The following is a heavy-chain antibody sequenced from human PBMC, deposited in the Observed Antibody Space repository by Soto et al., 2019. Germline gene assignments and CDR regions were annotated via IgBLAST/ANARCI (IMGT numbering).Heavy chain of an antibody. CDR1: GYTFTSYA. CDR3: ARDAVAGQGDD. J-gene: IGHJ4*02. D-gene: IGHD6-19*01. V-gene: IGHV1-3*01. CDR2: LNAGNGNT. Sequence: QVQLVQSGAEVKKPGASAKVSCKVSGYTFTSYAMHWVRQAPGQRLEWMGWLNAGNGNTKYSHKCQARGTITRDTSASTGYMELSSLRSEDTAVYYCARDAVAGQGDDWGQGTLVTVSS.